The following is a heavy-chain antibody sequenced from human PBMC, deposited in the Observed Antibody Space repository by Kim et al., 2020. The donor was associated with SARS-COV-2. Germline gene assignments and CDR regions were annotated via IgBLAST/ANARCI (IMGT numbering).Heavy chain of an antibody. V-gene: IGHV3-23*01. J-gene: IGHJ3*02. CDR3: AKFLAKPRRDAFDI. Sequence: DSGKGRFTISRDNSKNTLYLQMNSLRAEDTAVYYCAKFLAKPRRDAFDIWGQGTMVTVSS.